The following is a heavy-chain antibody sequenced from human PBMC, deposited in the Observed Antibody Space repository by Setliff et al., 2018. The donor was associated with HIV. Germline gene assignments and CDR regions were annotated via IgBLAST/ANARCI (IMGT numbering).Heavy chain of an antibody. J-gene: IGHJ4*02. D-gene: IGHD3-22*01. CDR3: GGKGYYSIDY. Sequence: PSETLSLTCAVSGGSISSNWWSWVRQSPGRGLEWIGEIYHSGSTHYNPPLQSRVTISVDKSKSQFSLKLNSVTAADTAVYYCGGKGYYSIDYWGQGTLVTVSS. CDR2: IYHSGST. V-gene: IGHV4-4*02. CDR1: GGSISSNW.